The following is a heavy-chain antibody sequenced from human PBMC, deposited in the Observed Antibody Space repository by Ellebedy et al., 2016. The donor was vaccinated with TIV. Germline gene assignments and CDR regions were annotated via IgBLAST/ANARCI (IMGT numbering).Heavy chain of an antibody. CDR1: GYTFTGYY. CDR2: INPNSGGT. V-gene: IGHV1-2*04. J-gene: IGHJ5*02. Sequence: ASVKVSCXASGYTFTGYYMHWVRQAPGQGLEWMGWINPNSGGTNYAQKFQGWVTMTRDTSISTAYMELSRLRSDDTAVYYCAKSFSNATPNWFNPWGQGTLVTVSS. CDR3: AKSFSNATPNWFNP.